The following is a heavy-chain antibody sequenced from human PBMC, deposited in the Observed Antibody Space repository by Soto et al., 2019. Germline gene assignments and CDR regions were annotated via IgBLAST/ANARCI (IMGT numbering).Heavy chain of an antibody. D-gene: IGHD4-17*01. V-gene: IGHV4-59*01. J-gene: IGHJ6*02. Sequence: SETLSLTCTVSGGSISSYYWSWIRQPPGKGLEWIGYIYYSGSTNYNPSLKSRVTISVDTSKNQFSLKLSSVTAADTAMYYCARLYAVYYGMDVWGQGTTVTVSS. CDR3: ARLYAVYYGMDV. CDR1: GGSISSYY. CDR2: IYYSGST.